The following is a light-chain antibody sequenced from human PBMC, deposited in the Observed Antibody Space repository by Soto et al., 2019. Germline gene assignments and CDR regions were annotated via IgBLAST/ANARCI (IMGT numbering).Light chain of an antibody. Sequence: AIRMTQSPSSFSASTGDRVTITCRASQGISSYLAWYQQKPGKAPKLLIYAASTLQSGVPSRFSGSGSGTDFTLTISCLQSEDFATYYCQQCYSYPETFGQGTKLEIK. V-gene: IGKV1-8*01. CDR3: QQCYSYPET. CDR2: AAS. CDR1: QGISSY. J-gene: IGKJ2*01.